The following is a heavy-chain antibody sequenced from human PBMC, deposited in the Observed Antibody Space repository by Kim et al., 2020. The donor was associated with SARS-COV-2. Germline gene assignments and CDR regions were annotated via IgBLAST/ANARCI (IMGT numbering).Heavy chain of an antibody. CDR3: ARVAGGGNSGSRTKTSFDY. J-gene: IGHJ4*02. CDR2: IYYSGST. D-gene: IGHD2-21*02. CDR1: GGSISSYY. V-gene: IGHV4-59*01. Sequence: SETLSLTCTVSGGSISSYYWSWIRQPPGKGLEWIGYIYYSGSTNYNPSLKSRVTISVDTSKNQFSLKLSSVTAADTAVYYCARVAGGGNSGSRTKTSFDYWGQGTLVTVSS.